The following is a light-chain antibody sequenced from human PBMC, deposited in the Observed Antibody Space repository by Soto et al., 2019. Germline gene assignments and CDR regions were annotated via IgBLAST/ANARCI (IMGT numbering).Light chain of an antibody. CDR3: QQYDSYPWT. CDR1: QNINTW. CDR2: KAS. J-gene: IGKJ1*01. V-gene: IGKV1-5*03. Sequence: DIQMTQSPSTLSASVGDRVTITCRASQNINTWLAWYQQKPGKAPNLLIYKASSLESGVPSRFSGSGSGTEFTLTISSLQPDDFATYYCQQYDSYPWTFGPGTKVEIK.